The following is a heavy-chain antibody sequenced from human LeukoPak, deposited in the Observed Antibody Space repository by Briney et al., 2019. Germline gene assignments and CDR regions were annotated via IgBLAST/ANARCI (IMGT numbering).Heavy chain of an antibody. CDR3: ASGVRFLEWFH. D-gene: IGHD3-3*01. CDR1: GGTFSCYA. J-gene: IGHJ4*02. Sequence: GSSVKVSCKASGGTFSCYAISWVRQAPGQGLEWMGGIIPIFGTANYAQKFQGRVTITTDESTSTAYMELSSLRSEDTAVYYCASGVRFLEWFHWGQGTLVTVSS. V-gene: IGHV1-69*05. CDR2: IIPIFGTA.